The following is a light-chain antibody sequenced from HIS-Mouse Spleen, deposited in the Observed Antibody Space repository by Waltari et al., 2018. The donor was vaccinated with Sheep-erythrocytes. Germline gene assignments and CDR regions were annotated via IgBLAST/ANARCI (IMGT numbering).Light chain of an antibody. V-gene: IGLV4-69*01. Sequence: QLVLTQSPSASASLGASVKLTCTLSSGHSSYAIAWHQQQPEKGPGYLMKLNSDGSHSKGDGIPDRFSGSSSGAERSPTISSLQSEDEADYYCQTWGTGIHVVFGGGTKLTVL. CDR1: SGHSSYA. CDR3: QTWGTGIHVV. J-gene: IGLJ2*01. CDR2: LNSDGSH.